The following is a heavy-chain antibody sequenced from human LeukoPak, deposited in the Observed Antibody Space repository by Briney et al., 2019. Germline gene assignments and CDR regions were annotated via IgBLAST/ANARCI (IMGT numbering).Heavy chain of an antibody. D-gene: IGHD2-2*01. J-gene: IGHJ6*02. Sequence: KPSETLSLTCTVSGDSISSYYWSWIRQPPGKGLEWIGYLYYSGSTNYNPSLKSRVTISVDTSKNQFSLKLSSVTAADTAVYYCARECSSTTCPYNNMDVWGQGTTVTVSS. V-gene: IGHV4-59*12. CDR2: LYYSGST. CDR1: GDSISSYY. CDR3: ARECSSTTCPYNNMDV.